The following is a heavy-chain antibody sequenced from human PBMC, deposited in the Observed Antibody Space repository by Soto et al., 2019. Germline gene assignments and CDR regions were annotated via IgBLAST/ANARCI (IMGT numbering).Heavy chain of an antibody. CDR1: GFTVSSNY. D-gene: IGHD6-6*01. J-gene: IGHJ6*02. CDR2: IYSGGST. V-gene: IGHV3-53*01. Sequence: EVQLVESGGGLIQPGGSLRLSCAASGFTVSSNYMSWVRQAPGKGLEWVSVIYSGGSTYYADSVKGRFTISRDNSKHTLYLQMSSLRAEDTAVYYCARDHGIAARPYYGMDVWGQGTTVTVSS. CDR3: ARDHGIAARPYYGMDV.